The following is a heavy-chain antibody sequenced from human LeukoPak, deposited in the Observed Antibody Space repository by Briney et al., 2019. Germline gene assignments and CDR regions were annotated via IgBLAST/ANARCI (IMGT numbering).Heavy chain of an antibody. CDR2: MNPNNGNA. Sequence: GASVKVSCKASGYTFTSYDISWVRQATGQGLEWMGWMNPNNGNADYAQKFQGRVTLTRNTSISTAYMELTSLRSEDTAVYYCTRGGPVAGTHKYFQHWGQGTLVTVSS. CDR1: GYTFTSYD. D-gene: IGHD6-19*01. CDR3: TRGGPVAGTHKYFQH. V-gene: IGHV1-8*01. J-gene: IGHJ1*01.